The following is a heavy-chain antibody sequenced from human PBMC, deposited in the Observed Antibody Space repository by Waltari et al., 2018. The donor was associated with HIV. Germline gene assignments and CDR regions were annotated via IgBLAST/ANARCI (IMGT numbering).Heavy chain of an antibody. CDR2: IDPRTGEA. CDR3: ARGEDVTLISLPPGYRLDF. J-gene: IGHJ4*02. V-gene: IGHV1-2*06. CDR1: AYTFTDYY. Sequence: QAHLVQSGPEVRRPGASVTVSCKVSAYTFTDYYLHWVRQTPGHGPEWLGRIDPRTGEARYAPAIHGRVTMSRVTPLTTAYLDLTSLKSDDTAVYFCARGEDVTLISLPPGYRLDFWGQGTLVTVSS. D-gene: IGHD2-15*01.